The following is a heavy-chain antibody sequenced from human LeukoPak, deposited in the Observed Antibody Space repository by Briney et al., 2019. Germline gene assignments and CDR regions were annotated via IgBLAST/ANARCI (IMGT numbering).Heavy chain of an antibody. V-gene: IGHV3-66*01. CDR2: IYSGGST. D-gene: IGHD5-12*01. Sequence: GGSLRLSCVASGFTVSSNYMSWVRQAPGKGLEWVSVIYSGGSTYYADSVKGRFTISRDNSKNTLYLQMNSLRAEDTAVYYCARTSQDIVARVGHCDYWGQGTLVTVSS. J-gene: IGHJ4*02. CDR1: GFTVSSNY. CDR3: ARTSQDIVARVGHCDY.